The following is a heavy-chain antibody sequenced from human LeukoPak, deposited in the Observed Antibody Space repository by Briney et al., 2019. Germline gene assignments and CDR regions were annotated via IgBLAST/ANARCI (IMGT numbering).Heavy chain of an antibody. CDR2: IYYSGST. Sequence: PSETLSLTCTVSGGSISSYYWSWIRQPPGKGLEWIGYIYYSGSTNYNPSLKSRVTISVDTSKNQFSLKLSSVTAADTAVYYCARYHYYDSSGYIVPDAFGIWGQGTMVTVSS. J-gene: IGHJ3*02. CDR1: GGSISSYY. V-gene: IGHV4-59*12. CDR3: ARYHYYDSSGYIVPDAFGI. D-gene: IGHD3-22*01.